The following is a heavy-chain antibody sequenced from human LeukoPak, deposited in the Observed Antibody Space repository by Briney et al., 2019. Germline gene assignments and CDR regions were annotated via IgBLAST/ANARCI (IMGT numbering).Heavy chain of an antibody. CDR3: AKDSFGGASSFDY. Sequence: GGSLRLSCAASGFTFSTFAMIWVRQPPGKGLEWVSSIFPSGGEIHYADSVKGRFTISRDNSKNTLYLQMNSLRAEDTAVYYCAKDSFGGASSFDYWGQGTLVTVSS. CDR2: IFPSGGEI. J-gene: IGHJ4*02. CDR1: GFTFSTFA. D-gene: IGHD1-26*01. V-gene: IGHV3-23*01.